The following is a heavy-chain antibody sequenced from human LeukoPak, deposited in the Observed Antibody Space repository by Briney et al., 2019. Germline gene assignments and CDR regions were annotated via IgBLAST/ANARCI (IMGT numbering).Heavy chain of an antibody. Sequence: GGSLRLSCVASGFTFSSRDWMTWVRQAPGKGLEWVANIKQDGSEKNYVDSVKGRFTISRDNAKNSLYVQMNSLRAEDTAVYYCARLRGLYSDTNRYQTALDCWGQGTLVTVSS. CDR2: IKQDGSEK. V-gene: IGHV3-7*01. D-gene: IGHD1-26*01. CDR1: GFTFSSRDW. CDR3: ARLRGLYSDTNRYQTALDC. J-gene: IGHJ4*02.